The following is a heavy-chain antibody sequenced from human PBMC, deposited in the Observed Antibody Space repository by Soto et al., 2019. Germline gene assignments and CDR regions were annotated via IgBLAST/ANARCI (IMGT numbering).Heavy chain of an antibody. CDR3: ARGGEEDGYNFGDY. D-gene: IGHD5-12*01. J-gene: IGHJ4*02. V-gene: IGHV4-59*01. Sequence: QVQLQESGPGLVKPSETLSLTCTVSGGSISSYYWSWIRQPPGKGLEWIGYIYYSGSTNYNPSLTSRVTISVDTSKNQFSLKLSSVTAADTAVYYCARGGEEDGYNFGDYWGQGTLVTVSS. CDR1: GGSISSYY. CDR2: IYYSGST.